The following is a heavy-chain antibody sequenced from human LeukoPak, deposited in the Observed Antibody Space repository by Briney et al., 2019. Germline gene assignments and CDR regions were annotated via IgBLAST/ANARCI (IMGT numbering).Heavy chain of an antibody. CDR3: ARRAGDYSHPYDY. V-gene: IGHV3-23*01. J-gene: IGHJ4*02. CDR1: GFTLSNYA. D-gene: IGHD3-22*01. CDR2: ISVSGGST. Sequence: GGSLRLSCAASGFTLSNYAMSWVRQAPGEGLEWVSSISVSGGSTFYADSVKGRFTISRDNSKNTLYLQMNSLRAEDTAVYYCARRAGDYSHPYDYWGQGILVTVSP.